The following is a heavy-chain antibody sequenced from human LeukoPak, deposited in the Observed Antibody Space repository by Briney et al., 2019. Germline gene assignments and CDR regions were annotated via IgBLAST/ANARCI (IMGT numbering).Heavy chain of an antibody. CDR1: NGPTNTYQ. V-gene: IGHV4-59*12. D-gene: IGHD3-16*02. Sequence: SETLSLTCTVSNGPTNTYQWTWIRQPTGRGLEWIGNIHYSGSANSNPSLKSRVIISLDTSKNQFSLKLSSVTAADTAVYYCARRPSRSHDYVWGSYRWDAFDIWGQGTMVTVSS. CDR3: ARRPSRSHDYVWGSYRWDAFDI. J-gene: IGHJ3*02. CDR2: IHYSGSA.